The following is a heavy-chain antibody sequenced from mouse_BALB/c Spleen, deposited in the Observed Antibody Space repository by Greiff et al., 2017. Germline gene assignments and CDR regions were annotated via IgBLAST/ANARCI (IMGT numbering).Heavy chain of an antibody. Sequence: QVQLQQSAAELARPGASVKMSCKASGYTFTSYTMHWVKQRPGQGLEWIGYINPSSGYTEYNQKFKDKTTLTADKSSSTAYMQLSSLTSEDSAVYYCASGGNYPVDYFDYWGQGTTLTVSS. CDR3: ASGGNYPVDYFDY. CDR2: INPSSGYT. V-gene: IGHV1-4*02. D-gene: IGHD2-1*01. CDR1: GYTFTSYT. J-gene: IGHJ2*01.